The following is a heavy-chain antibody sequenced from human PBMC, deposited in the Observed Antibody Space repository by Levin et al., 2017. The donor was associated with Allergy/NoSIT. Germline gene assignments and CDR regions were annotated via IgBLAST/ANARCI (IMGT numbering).Heavy chain of an antibody. D-gene: IGHD6-13*01. Sequence: GESLKISCKASGYIFTGYYMHWVRQAPGQGLEWMGWINPNTGGTKYAQKFQGRVTMTRDTSISTAYMELSRLRSDDTAVYSCARGSGYSSSWYVWGQGTLVTVSS. V-gene: IGHV1-2*02. CDR3: ARGSGYSSSWYV. CDR2: INPNTGGT. J-gene: IGHJ4*02. CDR1: GYIFTGYY.